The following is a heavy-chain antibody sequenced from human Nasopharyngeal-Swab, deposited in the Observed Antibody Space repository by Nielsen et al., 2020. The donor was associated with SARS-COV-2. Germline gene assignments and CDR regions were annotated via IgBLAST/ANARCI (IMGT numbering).Heavy chain of an antibody. Sequence: GESLKISCVVSGFSFGTNAMTWVRQAPGKGLEWVSAIGGDGNTHYADSVKGRFTISRDTSKNTLYLQMDSLSAEDTAIYYCAKDIFGWTFDIWGQGTMVTVPS. V-gene: IGHV3-23*01. J-gene: IGHJ3*02. CDR1: GFSFGTNA. D-gene: IGHD2-21*01. CDR2: IGGDGNT. CDR3: AKDIFGWTFDI.